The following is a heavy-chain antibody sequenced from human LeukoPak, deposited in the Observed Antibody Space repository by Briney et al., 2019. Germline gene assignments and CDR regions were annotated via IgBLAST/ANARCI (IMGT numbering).Heavy chain of an antibody. CDR1: GYSFTSYW. D-gene: IGHD3-10*01. J-gene: IGHJ4*02. V-gene: IGHV5-51*01. CDR3: ARLRGSGSYPGYFDY. CDR2: IYPGDSDT. Sequence: GASLKISCKGSGYSFTSYWIGWVRQMPGKGLEWMGIIYPGDSDTRYSPSFQGQVTISADKSISTAYLQWSSLKASDTAMYYCARLRGSGSYPGYFDYWGQGTLVTVSS.